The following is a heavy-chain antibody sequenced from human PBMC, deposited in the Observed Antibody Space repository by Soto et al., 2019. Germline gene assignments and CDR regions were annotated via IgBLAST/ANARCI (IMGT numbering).Heavy chain of an antibody. J-gene: IGHJ4*02. CDR3: AKARYGGFTY. CDR1: GFTFSVYA. V-gene: IGHV3-23*01. CDR2: ISGSGDST. D-gene: IGHD5-18*01. Sequence: EVRLLESGGGLVQPGGSLRLSCAASGFTFSVYAMSWVRQAPGKGLEWVSGISGSGDSTHYADSVKGRFTVSRDNSKSMLYLQTNSLRAEDTAIYYGAKARYGGFTYWGQGTLVTVSS.